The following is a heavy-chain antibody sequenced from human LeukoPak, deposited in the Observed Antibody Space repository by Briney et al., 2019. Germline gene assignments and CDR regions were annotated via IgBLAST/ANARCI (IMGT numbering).Heavy chain of an antibody. CDR2: IRQDESER. CDR3: ARVFDGVGFDY. J-gene: IGHJ4*02. D-gene: IGHD4-17*01. Sequence: GGSLRLSCVGSGFSFSSYWMTWVRQSPGKGPEWVANIRQDESERYTVDSVKGRFTISRDNAKNSVYLQMNSLRAEDTAVYYCARVFDGVGFDYWGQGTLVTVSS. V-gene: IGHV3-7*01. CDR1: GFSFSSYW.